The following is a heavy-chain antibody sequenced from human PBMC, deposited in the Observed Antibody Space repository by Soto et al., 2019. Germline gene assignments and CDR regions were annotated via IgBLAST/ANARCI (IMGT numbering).Heavy chain of an antibody. D-gene: IGHD5-18*01. Sequence: GGSLRLSCAASGFTFSSYGMHWVRQAPGKGLEWVAVIWYDGSNKYYADSVKGRFTISRDNSKNTLYLQMNSLRAEDTAVYYCARDSYRQLWFREYYYYYGMDVWGQGTTVTVSS. CDR2: IWYDGSNK. CDR3: ARDSYRQLWFREYYYYYGMDV. J-gene: IGHJ6*02. CDR1: GFTFSSYG. V-gene: IGHV3-33*01.